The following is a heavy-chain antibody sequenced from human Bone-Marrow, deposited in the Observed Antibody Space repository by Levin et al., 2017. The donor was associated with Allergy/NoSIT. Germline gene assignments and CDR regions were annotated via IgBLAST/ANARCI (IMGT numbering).Heavy chain of an antibody. CDR2: IYYSGST. D-gene: IGHD5-12*01. CDR3: ATLREEGSVATPDYYYDYYMDV. CDR1: GGSISSYY. J-gene: IGHJ6*03. Sequence: SQTLSLTCTVSGGSISSYYWSWIRQPPGKGLEWIGYIYYSGSTNYNPSLKSRVTISVDTSNNQFSLKLSSVTAADTAVYYCATLREEGSVATPDYYYDYYMDVWGKGTTVTVSS. V-gene: IGHV4-59*01.